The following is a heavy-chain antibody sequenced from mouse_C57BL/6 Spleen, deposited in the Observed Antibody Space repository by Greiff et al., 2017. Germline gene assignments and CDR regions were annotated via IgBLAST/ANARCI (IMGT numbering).Heavy chain of an antibody. J-gene: IGHJ1*03. CDR1: GFTFSDYY. CDR3: ARRGYGSSYVDWYFDV. D-gene: IGHD1-1*01. CDR2: ISNGGGST. Sequence: EVQRVESGGGLVQPGGSLKLSCAASGFTFSDYYMYWVRQTPEKRLEWVAYISNGGGSTYYPDTVKGRFTISRDNAKNTLYLQMSRLKSEDTAMYYCARRGYGSSYVDWYFDVWGTGTTVTVSS. V-gene: IGHV5-12*01.